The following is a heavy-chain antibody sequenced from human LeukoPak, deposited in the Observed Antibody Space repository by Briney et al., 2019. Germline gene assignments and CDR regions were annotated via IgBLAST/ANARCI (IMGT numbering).Heavy chain of an antibody. CDR1: GFTFSDYY. CDR2: ISSSGSTI. Sequence: GGSLRLSCAASGFTFSDYYMSWIRQAPGKGLEWVSYISSSGSTIYYADSVKGRFTISRDNSKNTLYLQMNSLRAEDTAVYYCAKNLGMIVVVITTFQHWGQGTLLTVSS. D-gene: IGHD3-22*01. V-gene: IGHV3-11*01. CDR3: AKNLGMIVVVITTFQH. J-gene: IGHJ1*01.